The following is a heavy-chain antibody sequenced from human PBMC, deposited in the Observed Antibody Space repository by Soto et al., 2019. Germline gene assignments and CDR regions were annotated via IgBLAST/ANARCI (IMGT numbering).Heavy chain of an antibody. CDR1: GGSISTSAYY. J-gene: IGHJ4*02. CDR2: IYYSGTS. CDR3: ATAPGPY. Sequence: SETLSLTCTVPGGSISTSAYYWGWIRQPPGKGLEWIGTIYYSGTSYHNPSLKSRVTISVDRSKNQFSLKLSSVTAADTAVYYCATAPGPYWGQGTLVTISS. D-gene: IGHD2-21*02. V-gene: IGHV4-39*07.